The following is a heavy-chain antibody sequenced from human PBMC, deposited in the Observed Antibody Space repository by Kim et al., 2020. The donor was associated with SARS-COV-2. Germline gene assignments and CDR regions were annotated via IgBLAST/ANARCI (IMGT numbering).Heavy chain of an antibody. CDR1: GYTFTSYY. J-gene: IGHJ5*02. Sequence: ASVKVSCKASGYTFTSYYMHWVRQAPGQGLEWMGIINPSGGSTSYAQKFQGRVTMTRDTSTSTVYMELSSLRSEDTAVYYCAISLNNWNDWFDPWGQGTLVTVSS. CDR2: INPSGGST. V-gene: IGHV1-46*01. CDR3: AISLNNWNDWFDP. D-gene: IGHD1-20*01.